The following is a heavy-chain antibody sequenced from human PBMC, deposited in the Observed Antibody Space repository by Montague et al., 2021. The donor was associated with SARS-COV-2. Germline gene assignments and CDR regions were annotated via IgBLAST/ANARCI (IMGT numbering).Heavy chain of an antibody. J-gene: IGHJ4*02. D-gene: IGHD6-19*01. Sequence: SLRLSCAASGFTISDYAMSWVRQAPGKGLEWVSALGKSGGTNYADSVKGRFTISRDNSKNTLYVQMNSLRVEDTAVYYCAKAAVRGSGWINYFDFWGQGALVTVSS. CDR1: GFTISDYA. CDR3: AKAAVRGSGWINYFDF. CDR2: LGKSGGT. V-gene: IGHV3-23*01.